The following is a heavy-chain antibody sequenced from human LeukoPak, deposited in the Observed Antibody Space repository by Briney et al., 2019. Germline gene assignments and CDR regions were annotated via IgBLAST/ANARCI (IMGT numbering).Heavy chain of an antibody. CDR3: ARSTSYSAAAGTPENAFDI. D-gene: IGHD6-13*01. J-gene: IGHJ3*02. CDR2: IGSSSSYI. CDR1: GFTFSTYS. Sequence: GGFLRLSCAASGFTFSTYSMNWVRQAPGKGLEWASSIGSSSSYIYYPDSVKGRFTISRDNAKNSLYRQMNSLRAEDTAVYYCARSTSYSAAAGTPENAFDIWGQGTMVTVSS. V-gene: IGHV3-21*01.